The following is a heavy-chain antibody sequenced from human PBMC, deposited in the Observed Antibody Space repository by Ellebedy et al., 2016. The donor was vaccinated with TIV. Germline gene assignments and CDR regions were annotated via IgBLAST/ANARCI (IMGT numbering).Heavy chain of an antibody. CDR1: GGSFSGYY. CDR3: ARQDGYYPPYFDY. J-gene: IGHJ4*02. CDR2: IYYSGST. D-gene: IGHD3-22*01. V-gene: IGHV4-59*08. Sequence: SETLSLXXAVYGGSFSGYYWSWIRQPPGKGLEWIGYIYYSGSTNYNPSLKSRVTISVDTSKNQFSLKLSSVTAADTAVYYCARQDGYYPPYFDYWGQGTLVTVSS.